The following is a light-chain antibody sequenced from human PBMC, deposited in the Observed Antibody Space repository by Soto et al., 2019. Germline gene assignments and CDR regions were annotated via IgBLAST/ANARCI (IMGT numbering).Light chain of an antibody. CDR3: SAFTSRNTYV. CDR1: SSDVGGYSH. Sequence: QSALTPPASVSGSPGQSISISCTGTSSDVGGYSHVSWYQQHPGKAPKVMIYDVSNRPSGVSSRFSGSKSGNTAFLTISGLQAEDEADFYCSAFTSRNTYVFGTGTKVTVL. J-gene: IGLJ1*01. V-gene: IGLV2-14*03. CDR2: DVS.